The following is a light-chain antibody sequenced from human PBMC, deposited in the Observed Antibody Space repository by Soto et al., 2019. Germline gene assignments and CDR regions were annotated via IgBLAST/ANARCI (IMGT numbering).Light chain of an antibody. CDR3: QHYNSYSEA. CDR1: QSISSSY. Sequence: EIVLTQSPGTLSLSPGERATLSCRASQSISSSYLAWYQQKLGQAPSLLIHSTSSRATGIPDRFSGSGSGTEFTLTISSLQPDDFATYYCQHYNSYSEAFGQGTKVDIK. J-gene: IGKJ1*01. V-gene: IGKV3-20*01. CDR2: STS.